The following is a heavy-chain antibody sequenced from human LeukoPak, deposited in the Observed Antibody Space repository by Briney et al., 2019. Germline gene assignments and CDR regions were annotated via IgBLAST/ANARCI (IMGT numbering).Heavy chain of an antibody. CDR3: ARDSALYCSSTSCLQDFQH. CDR2: IIPIFGTA. D-gene: IGHD2-2*01. Sequence: SVKVSCKASGGTFSSYAISWVRQAPGHGLEWMGGIIPIFGTANYAQKFQGRVTITADESTSTAYMELSSLRSEDTAVYYCARDSALYCSSTSCLQDFQHWGQGTLVTVSS. CDR1: GGTFSSYA. J-gene: IGHJ1*01. V-gene: IGHV1-69*01.